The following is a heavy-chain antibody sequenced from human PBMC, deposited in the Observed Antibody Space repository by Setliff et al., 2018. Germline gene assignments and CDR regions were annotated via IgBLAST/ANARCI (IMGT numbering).Heavy chain of an antibody. J-gene: IGHJ4*02. CDR2: LYGGGNT. V-gene: IGHV3-53*01. Sequence: PGGSLRLSCTASGFTFSNCWVSWVRQAPGKGLEWIALLYGGGNTFYADSVKGRFTISGDSSKNAVYLQMNSLRADDTAVYYCRQWIGDLSRDFWGRGTLVTVSS. CDR1: GFTFSNCW. D-gene: IGHD3-10*01. CDR3: RQWIGDLSRDF.